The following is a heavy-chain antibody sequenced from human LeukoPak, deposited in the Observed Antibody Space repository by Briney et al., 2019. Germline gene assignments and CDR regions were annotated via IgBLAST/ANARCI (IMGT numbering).Heavy chain of an antibody. D-gene: IGHD3-3*01. J-gene: IGHJ3*02. CDR2: IYYSGST. CDR1: GGAISSYY. V-gene: IGHV4-59*01. CDR3: ARGLRFLESSHDAFDI. Sequence: SETLSLTCTVSGGAISSYYWSWIRQPPGKGLEWIGYIYYSGSTNYHPSLKSRVTMSVDTSKNQFSLKLSSVTAADTALYYCARGLRFLESSHDAFDIWGQGTTVTLSS.